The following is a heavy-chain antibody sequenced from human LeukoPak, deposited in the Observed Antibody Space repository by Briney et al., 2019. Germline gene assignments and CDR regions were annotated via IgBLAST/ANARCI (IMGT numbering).Heavy chain of an antibody. Sequence: GGSLRLSCAASGFTFSSYAMSWVRQAPGKRLEWVSTINAGGSTYYADSVKGRFTISRDNSKNTQYLQMNSLRAEDTAVYYCAKRYAGAGTSYYFDYWGQGTLVTVSS. CDR3: AKRYAGAGTSYYFDY. CDR2: INAGGST. D-gene: IGHD6-19*01. J-gene: IGHJ4*02. V-gene: IGHV3-23*01. CDR1: GFTFSSYA.